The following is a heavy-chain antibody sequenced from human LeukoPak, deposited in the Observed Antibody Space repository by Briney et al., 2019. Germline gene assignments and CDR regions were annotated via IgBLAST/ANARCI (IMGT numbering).Heavy chain of an antibody. CDR1: GYTFTGYY. V-gene: IGHV1-2*02. CDR2: INPNSGGT. D-gene: IGHD3-10*01. CDR3: ARYYGPGTYYYYYGMDV. J-gene: IGHJ6*02. Sequence: GASVKVSCKASGYTFTGYYMHWVRQAPGQGLEWVGWINPNSGGTNYAQKFQGRVTMTRDTSISTAYMELSRLRSDDTAVYYCARYYGPGTYYYYYGMDVWGQGTTVTVSS.